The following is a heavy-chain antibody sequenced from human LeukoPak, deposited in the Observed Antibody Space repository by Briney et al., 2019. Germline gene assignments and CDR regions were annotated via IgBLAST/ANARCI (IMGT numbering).Heavy chain of an antibody. CDR2: ISGSGGST. V-gene: IGHV3-23*01. CDR3: AKERGGGLYYDYYMDV. Sequence: GGSLRLSCAASGFSFSSYGMSWVRQAPGKGLEWVSGISGSGGSTYDADSVKGRFTISRDNSKNTLYLQMNSLRAEDTAVYYCAKERGGGLYYDYYMDVWGKGTTVTISS. CDR1: GFSFSSYG. J-gene: IGHJ6*03. D-gene: IGHD3-16*01.